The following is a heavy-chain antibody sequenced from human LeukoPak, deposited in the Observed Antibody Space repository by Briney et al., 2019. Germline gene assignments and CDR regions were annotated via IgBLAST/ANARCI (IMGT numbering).Heavy chain of an antibody. D-gene: IGHD3-22*01. Sequence: GGSLRLSCAASGFTFSSYEMNWVRQAPGKGLEWVSYISSSGSTIYYADSVKGRFTISRDNAKNSLYLQMNSLRAEDTALYYCARAYYYDSSGYYGPSDAFDIWGQGTMVTVSS. J-gene: IGHJ3*02. CDR1: GFTFSSYE. CDR2: ISSSGSTI. V-gene: IGHV3-48*03. CDR3: ARAYYYDSSGYYGPSDAFDI.